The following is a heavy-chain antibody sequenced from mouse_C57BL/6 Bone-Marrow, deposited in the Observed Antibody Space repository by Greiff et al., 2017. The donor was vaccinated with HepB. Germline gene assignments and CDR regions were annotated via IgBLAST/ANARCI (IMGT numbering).Heavy chain of an antibody. V-gene: IGHV1-54*01. CDR1: GYAFTNYL. J-gene: IGHJ4*01. CDR2: INPGSGGT. CDR3: ARLYGSRRGYYAMDY. Sequence: LVESGAELVRPGTSVKVSCKASGYAFTNYLIEWVKQRPGQGLEWIGVINPGSGGTNYNEKFKGKATLTADKSSSTAYMQLSSLTSEDSAVYFCARLYGSRRGYYAMDYWGQGTSVTVSS. D-gene: IGHD1-1*01.